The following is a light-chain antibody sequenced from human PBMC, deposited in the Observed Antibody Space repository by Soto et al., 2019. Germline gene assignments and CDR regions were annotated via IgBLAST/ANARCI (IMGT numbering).Light chain of an antibody. CDR3: QHYNSYPEA. Sequence: DIQMTQSPSTLSGSVGDRVTITCRASQTISSWLAWYQQKPGKAPKLLIYKASTLKSGVPSRFSGSGSGTEFTLTISSVQPDDFATYYCQHYNSYPEAFGQGTKVELK. V-gene: IGKV1-5*03. CDR1: QTISSW. J-gene: IGKJ1*01. CDR2: KAS.